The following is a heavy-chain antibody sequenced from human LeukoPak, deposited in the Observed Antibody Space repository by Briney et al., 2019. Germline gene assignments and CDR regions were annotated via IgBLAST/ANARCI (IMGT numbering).Heavy chain of an antibody. J-gene: IGHJ4*02. Sequence: PGGSLRLSCAASGFNFGEFWMAWVRQTPGKGLEWVSGISWNSGSIGYADSVKGRFTISRDNAKNSLYLQMNSLRAEDTAVYYCARSVDTATEMDYWGQGTLVTVSS. V-gene: IGHV3-20*04. CDR3: ARSVDTATEMDY. CDR1: GFNFGEFW. D-gene: IGHD5-18*01. CDR2: ISWNSGSI.